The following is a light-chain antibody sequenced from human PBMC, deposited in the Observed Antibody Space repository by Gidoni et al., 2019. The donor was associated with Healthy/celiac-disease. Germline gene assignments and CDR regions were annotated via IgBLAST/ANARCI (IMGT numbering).Light chain of an antibody. V-gene: IGKV1-39*01. CDR3: QQSYSTPQT. CDR2: AAS. J-gene: IGKJ1*01. CDR1: QSISSY. Sequence: DIQMTQSPSSLSASVGDRVTITCRASQSISSYFNWYQQKQGKAPKLLIYAASSLQSGVPSRFSGGGSGTDFTLTISSLQPEDFATYYCQQSYSTPQTFGQGTKVEIK.